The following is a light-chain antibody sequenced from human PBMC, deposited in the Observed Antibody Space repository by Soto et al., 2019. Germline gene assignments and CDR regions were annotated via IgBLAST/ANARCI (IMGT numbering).Light chain of an antibody. J-gene: IGLJ1*01. CDR3: SSYASSNDV. V-gene: IGLV2-14*03. Sequence: QSALTQPASVSGSPGQPITISCTGTSSDVGGSNYVSWYQQHSGKAPKLIIFDVSHRPSGFSNRFSGSKSGNTASLTISGLQPEDEAVYYCSSYASSNDVFGTGTKVTVL. CDR1: SSDVGGSNY. CDR2: DVS.